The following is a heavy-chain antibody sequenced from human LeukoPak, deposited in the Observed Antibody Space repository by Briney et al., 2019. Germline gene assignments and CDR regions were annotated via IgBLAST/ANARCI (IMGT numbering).Heavy chain of an antibody. V-gene: IGHV4-59*01. Sequence: SETLSLTCTVSGGSISSYYWSWIRQPPGKGLEWIGYIYYSGSTNYNPSLKSRVTISVDTSKNQFSLKLSSVTAADTAVYYCASRLGYSSGDDAFDIWGQGTMATVSS. CDR2: IYYSGST. D-gene: IGHD6-25*01. CDR3: ASRLGYSSGDDAFDI. J-gene: IGHJ3*02. CDR1: GGSISSYY.